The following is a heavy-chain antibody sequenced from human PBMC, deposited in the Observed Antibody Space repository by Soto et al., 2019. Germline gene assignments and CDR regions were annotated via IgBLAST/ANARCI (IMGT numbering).Heavy chain of an antibody. Sequence: QVQLQESGPGLVKPSGTLSLTCAVSGGSISSSNWWCWVRQSPEKGLEWIGEIHHSGSTNYNPSLTSRVTISVDRSNNQFSLKLSSVTAADTAVYYCARGNFDYWGQGTLVTVSS. CDR2: IHHSGST. V-gene: IGHV4-4*02. J-gene: IGHJ4*02. CDR1: GGSISSSNW. CDR3: ARGNFDY.